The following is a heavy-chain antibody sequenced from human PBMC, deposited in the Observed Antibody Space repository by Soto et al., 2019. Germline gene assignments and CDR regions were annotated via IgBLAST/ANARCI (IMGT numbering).Heavy chain of an antibody. V-gene: IGHV1-8*01. CDR3: ARTFFFLSSYFYCYIVF. Sequence: ASVKVSCKTSGYTFTSYDVNWVRQATGQGLEWMGWMNPNSGNTGYAQKFQGRVTMTRNTSIGTAYMELSSLRSEDTAVYYCARTFFFLSSYFYCYIVFWCKGITVTV. J-gene: IGHJ6*03. D-gene: IGHD3-3*02. CDR1: GYTFTSYD. CDR2: MNPNSGNT.